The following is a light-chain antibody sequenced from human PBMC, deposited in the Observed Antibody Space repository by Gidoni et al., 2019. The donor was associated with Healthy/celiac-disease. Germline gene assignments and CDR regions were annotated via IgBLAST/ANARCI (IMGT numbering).Light chain of an antibody. CDR1: SSNIGAGYD. CDR3: QSYDSSLSGWV. Sequence: QSVLTQPPSASGAPGQTVTIPCTGSSSNIGAGYDVHWYQQLPGTAPKLLIYGNSNRPSGVPDRFSGSKSGTSASLAITGLQAEDEADYYCQSYDSSLSGWVFGGGTKLTVL. J-gene: IGLJ3*02. V-gene: IGLV1-40*01. CDR2: GNS.